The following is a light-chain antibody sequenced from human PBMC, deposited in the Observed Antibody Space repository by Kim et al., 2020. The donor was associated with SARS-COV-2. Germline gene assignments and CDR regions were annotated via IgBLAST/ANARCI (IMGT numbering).Light chain of an antibody. CDR2: SNN. J-gene: IGLJ3*02. CDR3: AAWDDSLNGWV. V-gene: IGLV1-44*01. CDR1: SSNIGSNT. Sequence: SELTQPPSASGTPGQRVTISCSGSSSNIGSNTVNWYQQLPGTAPKLLIHSNNQRPSGIPDRFFGSKSGTSASLAISGLQSEDEADYYCAAWDDSLNGWV.